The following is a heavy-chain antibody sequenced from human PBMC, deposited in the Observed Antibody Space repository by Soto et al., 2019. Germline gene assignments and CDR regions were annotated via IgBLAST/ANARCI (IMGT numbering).Heavy chain of an antibody. CDR1: GFSFRTTW. CDR3: STGSAFSGSVFDY. CDR2: IKSKSAGATT. J-gene: IGHJ4*02. D-gene: IGHD1-26*01. Sequence: EVQLVESGGGLVKPGGSLRLSCAASGFSFRTTWMAWVRQAPGKGLEWVGRIKSKSAGATTDYADHVQGRFTISRDDSTNTLYLDLSSLRSGDTAVYYCSTGSAFSGSVFDYWGQGTLVTVSS. V-gene: IGHV3-15*05.